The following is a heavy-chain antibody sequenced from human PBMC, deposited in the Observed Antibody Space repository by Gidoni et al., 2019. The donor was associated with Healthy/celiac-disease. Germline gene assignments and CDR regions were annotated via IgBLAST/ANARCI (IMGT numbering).Heavy chain of an antibody. CDR1: GGSISSSSYY. CDR2: IYYSGST. Sequence: QLQLQESGPGLVKPSETLSLTCTVSGGSISSSSYYWGWIRQPPGKGLEWIGSIYYSGSTYYNPSLKRRVTISVDTSKNQFSLKLSSVTAADTAVYYCAIFLGYCSSTSCSDPEYFQHWGQGTLVTVSS. CDR3: AIFLGYCSSTSCSDPEYFQH. J-gene: IGHJ1*01. V-gene: IGHV4-39*01. D-gene: IGHD2-2*01.